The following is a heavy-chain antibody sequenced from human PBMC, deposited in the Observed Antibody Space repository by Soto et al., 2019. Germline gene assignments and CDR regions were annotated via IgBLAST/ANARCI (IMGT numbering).Heavy chain of an antibody. J-gene: IGHJ6*02. CDR1: GYTFTGYY. D-gene: IGHD6-13*01. V-gene: IGHV1-2*04. CDR2: INPNSGST. Sequence: ASVKVSCKASGYTFTGYYMHWVRQAPGQGLEWMGWINPNSGSTNYAQKFQGWVTMTRDTSISTAYMELSRLRSDDTAVYYCARGGIAAGSSIYYHSYGIDVWGQGTTVTVSS. CDR3: ARGGIAAGSSIYYHSYGIDV.